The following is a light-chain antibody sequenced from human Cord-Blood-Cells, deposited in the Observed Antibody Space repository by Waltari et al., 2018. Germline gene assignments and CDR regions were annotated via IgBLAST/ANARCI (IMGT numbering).Light chain of an antibody. CDR1: SSDVGGYNY. J-gene: IGLJ3*02. CDR2: DVS. V-gene: IGLV2-14*01. Sequence: QSALTQPASVSGSPGQSITISCTGTSSDVGGYNYVSWYQKHPGKAPTLMIYDVSNRPSGVSNRFSGSKYGNTASLTISGLQAEDEADYYCSSYTSSSTWVFGGGTKLTVL. CDR3: SSYTSSSTWV.